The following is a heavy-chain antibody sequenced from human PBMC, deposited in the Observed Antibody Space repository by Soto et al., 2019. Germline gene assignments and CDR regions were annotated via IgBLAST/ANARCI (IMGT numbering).Heavy chain of an antibody. Sequence: SVKVSCKASGGTFSSYAISWVRQAPGQGLEWMGGIIPIFGTANYAQKFQGRVTITADESTSTAYMELSSLRSEDTAVYYCAREQSGGSYPINWFDPWGQGTLVTVPS. CDR3: AREQSGGSYPINWFDP. CDR2: IIPIFGTA. J-gene: IGHJ5*02. V-gene: IGHV1-69*13. D-gene: IGHD2-15*01. CDR1: GGTFSSYA.